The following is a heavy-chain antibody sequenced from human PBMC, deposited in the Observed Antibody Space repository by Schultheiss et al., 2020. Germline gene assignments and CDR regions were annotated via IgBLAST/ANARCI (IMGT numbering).Heavy chain of an antibody. CDR3: ARIRAFGSGTYYFDS. Sequence: SQTLSLTCTVSGDSISTTNYYYSWIRQHPGKGLEWIGYIYYTGSTYYSPSLKRRVLISVDTPKNQFSLKLSSVTAADTAVYYCARIRAFGSGTYYFDSWGLGTLVTVSS. CDR2: IYYTGST. V-gene: IGHV4-31*03. J-gene: IGHJ4*02. CDR1: GDSISTTNYY. D-gene: IGHD3-10*01.